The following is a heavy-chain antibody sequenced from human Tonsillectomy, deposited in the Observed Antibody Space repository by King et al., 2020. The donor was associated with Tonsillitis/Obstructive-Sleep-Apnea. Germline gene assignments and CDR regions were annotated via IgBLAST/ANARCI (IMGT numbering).Heavy chain of an antibody. J-gene: IGHJ4*02. V-gene: IGHV3-21*01. D-gene: IGHD6-13*01. CDR2: ISSSSSYI. CDR3: ARDSSSWFDY. Sequence: VQLVESGGGLVKPGGSLRLSCAASGFTFSTYSMNWVRQAPGKGLEWVSSISSSSSYIYYADSVKGRFTISRDNAKNSLYLQMNSLRAEETAVYYCARDSSSWFDYWGQGTLVTVSS. CDR1: GFTFSTYS.